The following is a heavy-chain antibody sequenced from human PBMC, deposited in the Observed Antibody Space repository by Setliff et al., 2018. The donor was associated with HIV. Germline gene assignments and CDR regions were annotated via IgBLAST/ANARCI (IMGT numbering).Heavy chain of an antibody. CDR1: TFTFRSYA. V-gene: IGHV3-21*01. J-gene: IGHJ4*02. Sequence: PGGSLRLSCAASTFTFRSYAFNWVRQAPGKGLEWVSSLSGDSNHIYYADSVKGRFTISRDNAKNSLYLQMNSLRAEDTAMYYCTKDHLSGWASDCWGQGTLVTVSS. CDR2: LSGDSNHI. CDR3: TKDHLSGWASDC. D-gene: IGHD6-19*01.